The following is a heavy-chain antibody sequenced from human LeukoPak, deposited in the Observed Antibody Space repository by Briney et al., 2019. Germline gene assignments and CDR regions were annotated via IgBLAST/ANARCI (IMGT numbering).Heavy chain of an antibody. V-gene: IGHV4-59*01. D-gene: IGHD3-22*01. CDR2: IYYSGST. CDR3: ARDYYDSSGYYYMDV. Sequence: SETLSLTCTVSGGSISSYYWSWIRQPPGKGLEWIGYIYYSGSTNYNPSLKSRVTISVDTSKNQFSLKLSSVTAADMAVYYCARDYYDSSGYYYMDVWGKGTTVTVSS. J-gene: IGHJ6*03. CDR1: GGSISSYY.